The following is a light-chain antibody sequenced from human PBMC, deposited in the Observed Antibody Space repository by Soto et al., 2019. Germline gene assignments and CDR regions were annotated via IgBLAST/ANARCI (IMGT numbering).Light chain of an antibody. CDR1: QTINSF. Sequence: DIQMTQSPSTLSASVGDRVTITCRASQTINSFLAWYQQTPGKAPKLLIYDASSLQSGVPSRFNGGGSGTEFTLTISSLQPDDFATFHCQQYYRYPWTFGQGTKVEIK. V-gene: IGKV1-5*01. J-gene: IGKJ1*01. CDR3: QQYYRYPWT. CDR2: DAS.